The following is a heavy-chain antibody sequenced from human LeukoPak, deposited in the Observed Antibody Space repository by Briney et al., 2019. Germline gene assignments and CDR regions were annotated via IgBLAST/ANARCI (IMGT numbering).Heavy chain of an antibody. Sequence: SETLSLTCTVSGGSISSYCWGWIRQTPGKGLEWIGNIFYSGGTYYSPSLTSRVTISLDTSRNQFSLKLNSVTAADTAVYYCAKSNGYGLVDIWGQGTMVTVSS. D-gene: IGHD3-10*01. CDR3: AKSNGYGLVDI. J-gene: IGHJ3*02. V-gene: IGHV4-59*04. CDR2: IFYSGGT. CDR1: GGSISSYC.